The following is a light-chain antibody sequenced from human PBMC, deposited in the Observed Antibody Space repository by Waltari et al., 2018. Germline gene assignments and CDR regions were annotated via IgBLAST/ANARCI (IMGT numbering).Light chain of an antibody. J-gene: IGKJ4*01. CDR1: QSISKW. CDR2: KVS. V-gene: IGKV1-5*03. Sequence: DIQMTQSPSTLSASVGDRVIFSCRASQSISKWLAWYQKKPGKAPKRLIYKVSTLESGVPSSFSGSGSGTEFALTCSCLQPDDFATYYCQQYNSYSLLSFGGGTKVEIK. CDR3: QQYNSYSLLS.